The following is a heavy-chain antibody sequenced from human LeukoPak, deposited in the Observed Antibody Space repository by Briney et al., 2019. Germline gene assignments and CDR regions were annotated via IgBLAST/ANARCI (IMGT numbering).Heavy chain of an antibody. V-gene: IGHV3-7*03. Sequence: GGSLRLSCAASRFIFSNYWMSWVRQAPGKGLEWVANIKQDGSDKYYVDSVKGRFTISRDNAKNSLYLQMNSLRAEDTAVYYCARQVYGDYVGSWGQGTLVTVSS. J-gene: IGHJ4*02. CDR3: ARQVYGDYVGS. D-gene: IGHD4-17*01. CDR2: IKQDGSDK. CDR1: RFIFSNYW.